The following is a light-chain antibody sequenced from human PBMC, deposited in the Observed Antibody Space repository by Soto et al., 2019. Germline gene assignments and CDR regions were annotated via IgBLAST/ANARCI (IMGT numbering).Light chain of an antibody. CDR3: HKYFNPRT. V-gene: IGKV1-33*01. Sequence: DTRLTQSPSSLSASVGDRVTITCQASQHISDYLNWYQQKPGKAPKLLIYDRTKLETGVPSRFSGSGSGTEFTFTISSLQPEDTATYYCHKYFNPRTFGGGTKVEIK. J-gene: IGKJ4*01. CDR2: DRT. CDR1: QHISDY.